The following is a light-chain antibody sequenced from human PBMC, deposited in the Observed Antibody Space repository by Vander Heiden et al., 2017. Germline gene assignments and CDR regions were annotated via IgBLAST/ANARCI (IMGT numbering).Light chain of an antibody. Sequence: SYELTQPPSVSASPGQTASITCSGDKLGDKYACWYQQKPGQSPVLVIYQDSKRPSGIPERFSGSNSGNTATLTISGTQAMDEADYYCQAWDSSIVVFGGGTKLTGL. CDR1: KLGDKY. CDR3: QAWDSSIVV. CDR2: QDS. V-gene: IGLV3-1*01. J-gene: IGLJ2*01.